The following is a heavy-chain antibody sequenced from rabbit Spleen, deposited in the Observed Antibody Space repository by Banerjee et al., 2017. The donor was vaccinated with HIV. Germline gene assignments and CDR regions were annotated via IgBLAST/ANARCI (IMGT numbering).Heavy chain of an antibody. CDR1: GFSFTSSYW. CDR3: ARGSSSGYISYLFTL. V-gene: IGHV1S45*01. D-gene: IGHD1-1*01. Sequence: QEQLEESGGDLVKPGASLTLTCTASGFSFTSSYWMCWVRQAPGKGLEWIACIYGGSGGDTYYASWAKGRFTISRASSTTVTLQMTSLTAADTATYFCARGSSSGYISYLFTLWGPGTLVTVS. J-gene: IGHJ4*01. CDR2: IYGGSGGDT.